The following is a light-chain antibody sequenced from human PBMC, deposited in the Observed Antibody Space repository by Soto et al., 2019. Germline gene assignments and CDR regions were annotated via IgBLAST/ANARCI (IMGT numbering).Light chain of an antibody. CDR2: DNS. CDR1: KIGDKS. Sequence: SYELTQPPSVSVAPGQTARITCGGSKIGDKSVHWYQQKTGQAPVVVVYDNSDRPSGIPERFSGSNSGNTATLTISRVGAEAEADYYCQLWDVGSDRWFFGGGTKLTVL. CDR3: QLWDVGSDRWF. V-gene: IGLV3-21*02. J-gene: IGLJ3*02.